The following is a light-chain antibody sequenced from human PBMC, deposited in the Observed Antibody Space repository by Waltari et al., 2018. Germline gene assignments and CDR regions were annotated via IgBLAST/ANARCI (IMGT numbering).Light chain of an antibody. CDR1: NSNIGSNP. Sequence: QSVLTQPPSASGTPGQRVTISCYGSNSNIGSNPVNWYQQLPGTAPTLLLYTNNQRPSGVPDRFSGSKSGTSASLAISGLQSEDEAHYYCATWDDSLNGNVFGSGTKVIVL. V-gene: IGLV1-44*01. CDR2: TNN. J-gene: IGLJ6*01. CDR3: ATWDDSLNGNV.